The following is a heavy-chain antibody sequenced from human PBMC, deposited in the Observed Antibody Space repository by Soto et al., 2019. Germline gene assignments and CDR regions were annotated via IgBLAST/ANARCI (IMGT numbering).Heavy chain of an antibody. D-gene: IGHD4-17*01. V-gene: IGHV3-73*01. CDR2: IRSKANSYAT. CDR1: GFTFSGSA. Sequence: AGGSLRLSCAASGFTFSGSAMHWVRQASGKGLEWVGRIRSKANSYATAYAASVKGRFTISRDDSKNTAYLQMNSLKTEDTAVYYCTRLVSGATVVTGYWGQGTLVTVSS. J-gene: IGHJ4*02. CDR3: TRLVSGATVVTGY.